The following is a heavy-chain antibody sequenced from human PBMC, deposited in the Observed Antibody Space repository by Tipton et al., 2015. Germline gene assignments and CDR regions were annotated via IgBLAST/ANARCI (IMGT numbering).Heavy chain of an antibody. Sequence: TLSLTCTVSGGSISSGGYYWSWIRQHPGKGLEWIGYIYYSGSTYNNPSLKSRVTMSADTSKNQFSLKLSSVTAADTAVYYCARDRLIANWNSGFDYWGQGTLVTVSS. J-gene: IGHJ4*02. CDR3: ARDRLIANWNSGFDY. CDR1: GGSISSGGYY. D-gene: IGHD1-1*01. V-gene: IGHV4-31*03. CDR2: IYYSGST.